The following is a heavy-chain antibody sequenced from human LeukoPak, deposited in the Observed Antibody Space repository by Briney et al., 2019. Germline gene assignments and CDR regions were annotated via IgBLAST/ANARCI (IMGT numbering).Heavy chain of an antibody. CDR3: TRRDELRGDPRRYYYYYGMDV. J-gene: IGHJ6*02. CDR1: GFTFSGSA. CDR2: IRSKANSYAT. V-gene: IGHV3-73*01. Sequence: GGSLRLSCAASGFTFSGSAVHWVRQASGKGLEWVGRIRSKANSYATAYAASEKGRFTISRDDSKNTAYLQMNSLKTEDTAVYYCTRRDELRGDPRRYYYYYGMDVWGQGTTVTVSS. D-gene: IGHD2-21*02.